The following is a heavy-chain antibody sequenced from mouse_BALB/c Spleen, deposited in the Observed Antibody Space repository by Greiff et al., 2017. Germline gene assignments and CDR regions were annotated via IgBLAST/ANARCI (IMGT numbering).Heavy chain of an antibody. CDR2: IDPANGNT. J-gene: IGHJ4*01. CDR3: ARYGSYYAMDY. Sequence: EVQLQESGAELVKPGASVKLSCTASGFNIKDTYMHWVKQRPEQGLEWIGRIDPANGNTKYDPKFQGKATITADTSSNTAYLQLSSLSSEDTAVYYCARYGSYYAMDYWGQGTSVTVSS. CDR1: GFNIKDTY. D-gene: IGHD1-1*01. V-gene: IGHV14-3*02.